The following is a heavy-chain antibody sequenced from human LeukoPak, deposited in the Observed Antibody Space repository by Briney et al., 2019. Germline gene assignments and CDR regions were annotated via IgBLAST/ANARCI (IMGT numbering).Heavy chain of an antibody. V-gene: IGHV3-48*03. Sequence: GGSVRLSCAASGFSFSVYEMHWVRQAPGRGLEWIADISGSDTSTYYADSVKGRFTISRDNAKNSLYLQMNRLRVEDTAVYYCTTLTVASNFDYWGQGTLVTVSS. CDR2: ISGSDTST. J-gene: IGHJ4*02. D-gene: IGHD6-19*01. CDR1: GFSFSVYE. CDR3: TTLTVASNFDY.